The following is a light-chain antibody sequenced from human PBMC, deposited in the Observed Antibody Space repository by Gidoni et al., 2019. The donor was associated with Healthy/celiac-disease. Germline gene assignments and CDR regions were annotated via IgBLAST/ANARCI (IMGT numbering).Light chain of an antibody. CDR2: GAT. CDR3: QQYNNWPPPLT. CDR1: QSVSSN. V-gene: IGKV3-15*01. J-gene: IGKJ4*01. Sequence: ELVMTQSPATLPVSPGERATLSCRASQSVSSNLAWYQQKPGQAPRLLIYGATTRATGIPARFSGSGSGTEFTLTISSLQSEDFAVYYCQQYNNWPPPLTFGGGTKVEIK.